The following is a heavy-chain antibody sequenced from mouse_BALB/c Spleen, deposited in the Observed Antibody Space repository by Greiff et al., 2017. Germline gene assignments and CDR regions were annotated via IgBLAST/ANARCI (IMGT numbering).Heavy chain of an antibody. CDR2: ISSGGGST. Sequence: DVMLVESGGGLVKPGGSLKLSCAASGFAFSSYDMSWVRQTPEKRLEWVAYISSGGGSTYYPDTVKGRFTISRDNAKNTLYLQMSSLKSEDTAMYYCARPVWSYAMDYWGQGTSVTVSS. V-gene: IGHV5-12-1*01. CDR3: ARPVWSYAMDY. D-gene: IGHD2-10*02. CDR1: GFAFSSYD. J-gene: IGHJ4*01.